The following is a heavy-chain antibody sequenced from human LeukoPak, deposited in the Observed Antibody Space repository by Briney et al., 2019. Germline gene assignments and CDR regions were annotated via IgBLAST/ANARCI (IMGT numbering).Heavy chain of an antibody. CDR1: GFTFSSYG. Sequence: PGGSLRLSCAASGFTFSSYGMHWVRQAPGKGLVWVSRINSDGKTTNYADSVKGRFTISRDNAKNTLYLQMNSLRAEDTAVYYCTRDITLTRGGRSDYWGQGTLVTVSA. J-gene: IGHJ4*02. CDR3: TRDITLTRGGRSDY. CDR2: INSDGKTT. V-gene: IGHV3-74*01. D-gene: IGHD3-10*01.